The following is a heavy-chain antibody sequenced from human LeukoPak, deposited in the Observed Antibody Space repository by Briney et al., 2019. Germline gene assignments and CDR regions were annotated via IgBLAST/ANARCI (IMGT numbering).Heavy chain of an antibody. CDR3: ARSFSVAGPWCFDY. V-gene: IGHV1-2*02. CDR1: GYTFTGYY. J-gene: IGHJ4*02. Sequence: ASVKVSCKASGYTFTGYYMHWVRQAPGHGLEGRGWINPNSGGTNYAQKFQGRVTMTRDTSISTAYMELSRLRSDDTAVYYCARSFSVAGPWCFDYWGQGTLVTVSS. D-gene: IGHD6-19*01. CDR2: INPNSGGT.